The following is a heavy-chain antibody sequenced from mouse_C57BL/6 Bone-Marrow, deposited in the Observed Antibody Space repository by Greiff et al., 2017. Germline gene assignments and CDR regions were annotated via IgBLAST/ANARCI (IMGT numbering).Heavy chain of an antibody. D-gene: IGHD2-3*01. Sequence: QVHVKQSGPELVKPGASVKISCKASGYTFTDYYINWVQQRPGQGLEWIGWIFPGSGSTYYNEKFKGKATLTVDKSSSTAYMLLSSLTSEDSAVYFCAREREDGYYVHHWYFDVWGTGTTGTVSS. CDR2: IFPGSGST. J-gene: IGHJ1*03. CDR3: AREREDGYYVHHWYFDV. CDR1: GYTFTDYY. V-gene: IGHV1-75*01.